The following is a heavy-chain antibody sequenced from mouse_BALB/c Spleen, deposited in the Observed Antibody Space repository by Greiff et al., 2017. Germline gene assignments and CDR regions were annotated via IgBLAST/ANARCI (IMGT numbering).Heavy chain of an antibody. CDR3: AKGDYGSSYAMDY. CDR2: IWRGGST. V-gene: IGHV2-5-1*01. CDR1: GFSLTSYG. Sequence: QVQLQQSGPSLVQPSQSLSITCTVSGFSLTSYGVHWVRQSPGKGLEWLGVIWRGGSTDYNAAFMSRLSITKDNSKSQVFFKMNSLQADDTAIYYCAKGDYGSSYAMDYWGQGTSVTVSS. J-gene: IGHJ4*01. D-gene: IGHD1-1*01.